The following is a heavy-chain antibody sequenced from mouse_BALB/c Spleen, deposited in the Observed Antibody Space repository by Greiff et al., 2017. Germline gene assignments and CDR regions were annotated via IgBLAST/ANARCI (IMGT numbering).Heavy chain of an antibody. D-gene: IGHD1-1*01. V-gene: IGHV5-9-3*01. J-gene: IGHJ2*01. CDR1: GFTFSSYA. CDR3: ARHNCYGSNLSNFDY. Sequence: DVKLLESGGGLVKPGGSLKLSCAASGFTFSSYAMSWVRQTPVKRLEWVGTISSGGSYTYYPDSLKGRTTIARDNAKNTLYLQMSSLRSEDTAMYYCARHNCYGSNLSNFDYWGQGTTLTVSS. CDR2: ISSGGSYT.